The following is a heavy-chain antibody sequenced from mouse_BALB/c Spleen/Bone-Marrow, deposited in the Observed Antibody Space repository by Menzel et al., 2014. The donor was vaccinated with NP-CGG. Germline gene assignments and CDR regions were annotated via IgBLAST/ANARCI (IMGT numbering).Heavy chain of an antibody. CDR1: GFNIKDTY. Sequence: VQLKDSGAELVKPGASVKLSCTASGFNIKDTYMHWVKQRPEQGLEWIGRIDPANGNTKYDPKFQGKATITADTSSNTAYLQLSSLTSEDTAVYYCARFPYDYGGGDYWGQGTTLPVSS. D-gene: IGHD2-4*01. V-gene: IGHV14-3*02. CDR3: ARFPYDYGGGDY. J-gene: IGHJ2*01. CDR2: IDPANGNT.